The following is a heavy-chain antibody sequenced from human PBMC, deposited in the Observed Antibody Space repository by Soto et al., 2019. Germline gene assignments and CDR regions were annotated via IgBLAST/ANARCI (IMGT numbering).Heavy chain of an antibody. V-gene: IGHV4-31*03. CDR1: GGSISSGGYY. CDR2: IYYSGST. Sequence: TLSLTCTVSGGSISSGGYYWSWIRQHPGKGLEWIGYIYYSGSTYYNPSLKSRVTISVDTSKNQFSLKLSSVTAADTAVYYCARVVDSKLRYFDRNWFDPWGQGILVTVSS. CDR3: ARVVDSKLRYFDRNWFDP. D-gene: IGHD3-9*01. J-gene: IGHJ5*02.